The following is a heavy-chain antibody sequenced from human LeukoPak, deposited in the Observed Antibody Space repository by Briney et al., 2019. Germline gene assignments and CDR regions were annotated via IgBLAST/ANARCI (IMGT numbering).Heavy chain of an antibody. CDR1: GYTFTSYY. D-gene: IGHD3-22*01. J-gene: IGHJ3*02. CDR3: ARGTMIVVVIPSGFDI. CDR2: INPSGGST. Sequence: ASVKVSCKASGYTFTSYYMHWVRQAPGQGLEWMGIINPSGGSTSYAQKFRGRVTMTRDMSTSTVYMELSSLRSEDTAVYYCARGTMIVVVIPSGFDIWGQGTMVTVSS. V-gene: IGHV1-46*01.